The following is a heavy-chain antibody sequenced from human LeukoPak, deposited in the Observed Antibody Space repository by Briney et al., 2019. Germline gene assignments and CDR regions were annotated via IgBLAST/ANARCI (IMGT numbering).Heavy chain of an antibody. J-gene: IGHJ4*02. Sequence: SETLSLTCAVCGGSFSGYYWSWIRQPPGKGLEWIGEINHSGSTNYNPSLKSRVTISVDTSKNQFSLKLSSVTAADTAVYYCAREAGDGSPTSFDYWGQGTLVTVSS. CDR3: AREAGDGSPTSFDY. CDR2: INHSGST. V-gene: IGHV4-34*01. CDR1: GGSFSGYY. D-gene: IGHD5-24*01.